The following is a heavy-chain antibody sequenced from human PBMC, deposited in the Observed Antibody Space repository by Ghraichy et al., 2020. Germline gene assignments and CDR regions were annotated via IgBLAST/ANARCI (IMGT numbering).Heavy chain of an antibody. CDR3: ARAVRKNYYLLYTVDV. V-gene: IGHV3-15*01. D-gene: IGHD1-26*01. J-gene: IGHJ6*02. Sequence: GESLNISCAGSGFTFNKAWMTWVRQGPGKGLEWVGRIKSRSDGGTTDYAAPVKGRFTITRDDSKNTVYLQMNSLRTEDTAVYYCARAVRKNYYLLYTVDVWGQGTSVTVS. CDR1: GFTFNKAW. CDR2: IKSRSDGGTT.